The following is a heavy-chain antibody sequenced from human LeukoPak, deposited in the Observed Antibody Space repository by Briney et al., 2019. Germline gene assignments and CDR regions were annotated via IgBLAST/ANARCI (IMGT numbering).Heavy chain of an antibody. CDR3: AKDSGWFRFDY. D-gene: IGHD6-13*01. V-gene: IGHV3-21*04. Sequence: GGSLRLSCAASGFTFSIYNMNWVRQAPGKGLEWVSSISSSSSYIYYADSMKGRFTISRDNAKNSLYLQMNSLRAEDTAAYYCAKDSGWFRFDYWGQGTLVTVSS. CDR2: ISSSSSYI. J-gene: IGHJ4*02. CDR1: GFTFSIYN.